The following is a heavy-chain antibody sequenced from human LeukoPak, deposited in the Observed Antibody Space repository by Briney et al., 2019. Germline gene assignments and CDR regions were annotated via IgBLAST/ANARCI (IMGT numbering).Heavy chain of an antibody. D-gene: IGHD1-26*01. J-gene: IGHJ4*02. CDR2: ISGSGGST. CDR3: AKDRHIVGARSRGGFFDY. CDR1: GFTFSSYA. V-gene: IGHV3-23*01. Sequence: PGGSLRLSCAASGFTFSSYAMSWVRQAPGKGLEWVSAISGSGGSTYYADSVKGRFTISRDNSKNTLYLQMNSLRAEDTAVYYCAKDRHIVGARSRGGFFDYWGQGTLVTVSS.